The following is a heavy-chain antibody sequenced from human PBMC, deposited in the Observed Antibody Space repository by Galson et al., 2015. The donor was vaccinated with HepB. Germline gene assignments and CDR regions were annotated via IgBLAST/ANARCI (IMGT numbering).Heavy chain of an antibody. V-gene: IGHV1-3*01. J-gene: IGHJ5*02. CDR1: GYTFTSYA. CDR3: ARWEYCGGDCYYNWFDP. Sequence: SVKVSCKASGYTFTSYAMHWVRQAPGQRLEWMGWINAGNGNTKYSQKFQGRVTITRDTSASTAYMELSSLRSEDTAVYYCARWEYCGGDCYYNWFDPWGQGTLVTVSS. D-gene: IGHD2-21*02. CDR2: INAGNGNT.